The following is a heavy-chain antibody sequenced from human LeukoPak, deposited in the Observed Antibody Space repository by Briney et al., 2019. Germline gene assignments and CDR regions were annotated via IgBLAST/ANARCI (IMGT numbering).Heavy chain of an antibody. J-gene: IGHJ4*02. CDR1: GYTFTSYA. CDR3: ARDADGDYVMDY. CDR2: INAGTGNT. Sequence: ASVKGSCKASGYTFTSYAMHWVRQAPGQRLEWMGWINAGTGNTKYSQKFQGRVTITRDTSARTAYMELSSLRSEDTAVYYCARDADGDYVMDYWGQGALVTVSS. V-gene: IGHV1-3*01. D-gene: IGHD4-17*01.